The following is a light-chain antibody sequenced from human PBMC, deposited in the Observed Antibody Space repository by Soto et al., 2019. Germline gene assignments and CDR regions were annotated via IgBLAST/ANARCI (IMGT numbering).Light chain of an antibody. CDR2: AAS. V-gene: IGKV1-8*01. J-gene: IGKJ1*01. CDR3: QPYYSYPWT. Sequence: AIRMTQSPSSLSASTGARVTITCRASQGISSYLAWYQQKPGKAPQLLIYAASTLQSGVPSRFSGSGSWTDFTLTISCLQSEDFATYYCQPYYSYPWTFGQGTKVEIK. CDR1: QGISSY.